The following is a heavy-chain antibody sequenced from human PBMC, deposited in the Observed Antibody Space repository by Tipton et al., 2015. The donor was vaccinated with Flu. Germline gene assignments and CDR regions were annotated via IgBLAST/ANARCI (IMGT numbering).Heavy chain of an antibody. CDR3: ASAPGWYFDY. Sequence: SLRLSCAASGFTFSSYWMTWVRQAPGRGLEWVAKIKQDGTEKYYVDSVKGRFTISRDNAKNSLYLQVNSLRAEDTAVYYCASAPGWYFDYWGQGTLVTVSS. J-gene: IGHJ4*02. V-gene: IGHV3-7*01. CDR1: GFTFSSYW. D-gene: IGHD2-15*01. CDR2: IKQDGTEK.